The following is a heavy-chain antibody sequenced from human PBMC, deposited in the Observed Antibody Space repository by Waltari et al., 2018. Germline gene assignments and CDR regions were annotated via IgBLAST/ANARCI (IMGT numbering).Heavy chain of an antibody. J-gene: IGHJ6*03. Sequence: VQLVESGGGLIQPGGSLRLSGAASGFTLRRNDMSWVRQAPGKGLEWVSVIYSGGSTYYADSVKGRFTISRDNSKNTLYLQMNSLRAEDTAVYYCARDLGAGYYYYMDVWGKGTTVTVSS. D-gene: IGHD3-16*01. CDR3: ARDLGAGYYYYMDV. CDR1: GFTLRRND. CDR2: IYSGGST. V-gene: IGHV3-53*01.